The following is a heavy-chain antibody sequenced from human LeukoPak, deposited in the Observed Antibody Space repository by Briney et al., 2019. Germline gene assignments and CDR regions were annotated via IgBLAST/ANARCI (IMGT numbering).Heavy chain of an antibody. J-gene: IGHJ4*02. CDR2: IYTSGST. Sequence: NPSETLSLTCTVSGGSISSGSYYWSWIRQPAGKGLEWIGRIYTSGSTNYNPSLKSRVTISVDTSKNQFSLKLSSVTAADTAVYYCARVSGYDWESSYDYWGQGTLVTVSS. CDR1: GGSISSGSYY. CDR3: ARVSGYDWESSYDY. V-gene: IGHV4-61*02. D-gene: IGHD5-12*01.